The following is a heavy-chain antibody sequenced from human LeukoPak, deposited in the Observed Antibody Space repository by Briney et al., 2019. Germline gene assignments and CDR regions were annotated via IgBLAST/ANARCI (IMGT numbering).Heavy chain of an antibody. D-gene: IGHD4-23*01. J-gene: IGHJ4*02. V-gene: IGHV3-30*09. CDR2: ISDDGRNK. CDR3: ARGNYGGNHFDY. Sequence: GGSLRLSCAASGFTFSSYAIRWVRQAPGKGLEWVAVISDDGRNKYYADSVKGRFAISRDNSKSTLSLQMSSLRAEDTAVFYCARGNYGGNHFDYWGQGTLVTVSS. CDR1: GFTFSSYA.